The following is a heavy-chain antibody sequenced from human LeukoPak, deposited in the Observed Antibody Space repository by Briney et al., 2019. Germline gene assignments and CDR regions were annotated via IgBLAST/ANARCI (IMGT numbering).Heavy chain of an antibody. Sequence: GGSLRLSCAASGFTFSGSTVHWVRQASGKGLEWVGRIRNKANSYGTAYAASVRGRFIVSRDDSKNAAYLQMNSLKTDDTAVYYCTGQPNYGDYPYWGQGTLVTVSS. J-gene: IGHJ4*02. CDR1: GFTFSGST. CDR2: IRNKANSYGT. D-gene: IGHD4-17*01. CDR3: TGQPNYGDYPY. V-gene: IGHV3-73*01.